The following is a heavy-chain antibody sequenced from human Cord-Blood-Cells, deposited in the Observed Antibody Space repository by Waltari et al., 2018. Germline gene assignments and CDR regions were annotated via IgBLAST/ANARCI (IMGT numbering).Heavy chain of an antibody. D-gene: IGHD3-10*01. J-gene: IGHJ4*02. CDR1: GYTLTELS. CDR3: ATASAEGYGSGSYYGY. CDR2: FDPEDGET. V-gene: IGHV1-24*01. Sequence: QVQLVQSGAEVKKPGASVKVSCKVSGYTLTELSIHWVRQAPGKGLEWMGGFDPEDGETIYAQKFQGRVTMTEDTSTDTAYMELSSLRSEDTAVYYCATASAEGYGSGSYYGYWGQGTLVTVSS.